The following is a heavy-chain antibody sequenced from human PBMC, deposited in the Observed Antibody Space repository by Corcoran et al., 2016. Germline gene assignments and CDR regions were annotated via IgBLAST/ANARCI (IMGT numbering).Heavy chain of an antibody. CDR2: IYPGDSDT. CDR1: GYSFTSYW. CDR3: ARQAFTMVRGVIVELDY. D-gene: IGHD3-10*01. Sequence: EVQLVQSGAEVKKPGESLKISCKGSGYSFTSYWIGWVRQMPGKGLEWMGIIYPGDSDTRYSPSFQGQVTISADKSISTAYLQWSSLKASDTAMYYCARQAFTMVRGVIVELDYWGQGTLVTVSS. J-gene: IGHJ4*02. V-gene: IGHV5-51*01.